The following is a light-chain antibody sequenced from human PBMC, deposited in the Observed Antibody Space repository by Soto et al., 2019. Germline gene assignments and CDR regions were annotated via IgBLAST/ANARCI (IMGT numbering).Light chain of an antibody. CDR1: QSVYRY. Sequence: IVFTQSPATLSFSQGVRATLSCRASQSVYRYLAWYQQKPDQAPRLLIFDASNRATGITARFSGSGSGTVFSLTISSLECEDFAVYYCQQRDNRITFGGGTKVEMK. CDR2: DAS. CDR3: QQRDNRIT. V-gene: IGKV3-11*01. J-gene: IGKJ4*01.